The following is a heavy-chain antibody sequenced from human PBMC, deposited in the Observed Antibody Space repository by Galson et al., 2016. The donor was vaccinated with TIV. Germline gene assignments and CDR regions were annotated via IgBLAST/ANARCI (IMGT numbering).Heavy chain of an antibody. D-gene: IGHD5-18*01. V-gene: IGHV3-21*01. J-gene: IGHJ6*02. CDR1: GFTFTSFS. CDR2: ISSSGSLT. CDR3: AKDQVPTTPMALIDS. Sequence: SLRLSCAGSGFTFTSFSVNWVRQAPGKGLEWVSSISSSGSLTYYADSVKGRFTISRDNSKNPLNLQMRSLKPEDTAVYYCAKDQVPTTPMALIDSWGQGTTVTVSS.